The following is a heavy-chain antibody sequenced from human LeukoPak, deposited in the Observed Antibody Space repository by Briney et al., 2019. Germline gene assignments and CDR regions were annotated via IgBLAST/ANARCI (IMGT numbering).Heavy chain of an antibody. V-gene: IGHV3-23*01. CDR3: AKDDAWLQYNY. CDR1: GFTFSSYG. Sequence: QPGGSLRLSCAASGFTFSSYGMSWVRQAPGKGLERVSAISGGGGSTYYADSVKGRFTISRDNSKNTLYLQMNSLRVEDTAVFYCAKDDAWLQYNYWGQGTLVTVSS. D-gene: IGHD5-24*01. J-gene: IGHJ4*02. CDR2: ISGGGGST.